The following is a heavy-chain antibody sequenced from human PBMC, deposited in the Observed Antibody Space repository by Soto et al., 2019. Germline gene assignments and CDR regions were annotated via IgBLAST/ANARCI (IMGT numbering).Heavy chain of an antibody. CDR1: GCSFSGYY. V-gene: IGHV4-34*01. J-gene: IGHJ4*02. CDR2: INHSGST. D-gene: IGHD5-12*01. CDR3: ARRYSGYDFDY. Sequence: SETLSLTCAVYGCSFSGYYWSWIRQPPGKGLEWIGEINHSGSTNYNPSLKSRVTISVDTSKNQFSLKLSSVTAADTAVYYCARRYSGYDFDYWGQGTRVT.